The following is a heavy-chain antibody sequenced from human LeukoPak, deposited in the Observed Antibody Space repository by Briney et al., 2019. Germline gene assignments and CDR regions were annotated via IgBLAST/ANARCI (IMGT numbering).Heavy chain of an antibody. D-gene: IGHD6-13*01. J-gene: IGHJ4*02. CDR1: GFTFSDYY. Sequence: GGSLRLSCAASGFTFSDYYMSWIRQAPGKGLEWVSYISTSSSTIYYADSVKGRFTISRDNAKNSLYLQMNSLRAEDTAVYYCARDAVRIAAAGFDYWGQGTLVTVSS. CDR2: ISTSSSTI. CDR3: ARDAVRIAAAGFDY. V-gene: IGHV3-11*04.